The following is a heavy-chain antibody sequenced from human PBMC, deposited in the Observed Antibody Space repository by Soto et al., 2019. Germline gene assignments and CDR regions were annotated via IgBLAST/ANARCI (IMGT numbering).Heavy chain of an antibody. Sequence: QVQLVQSGAEVKKPGASVKVSCKASGYTFTSYAMHWVRQAPGQRLEWMGWINAGNGNTKYSQKFQGRVTITRDTSASTAYMELSSLRSEDTAVYYCASAEGGDSPWYYYDSSGYSPGYFDYWGQGTLVTVSS. D-gene: IGHD3-22*01. CDR3: ASAEGGDSPWYYYDSSGYSPGYFDY. CDR2: INAGNGNT. CDR1: GYTFTSYA. J-gene: IGHJ4*02. V-gene: IGHV1-3*01.